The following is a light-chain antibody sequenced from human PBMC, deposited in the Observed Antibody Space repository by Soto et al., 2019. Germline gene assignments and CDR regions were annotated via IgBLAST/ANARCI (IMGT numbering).Light chain of an antibody. V-gene: IGKV3-20*01. CDR2: ATS. Sequence: ENVLTQSPGTLSLSPGERATLSCRASQSVTSSYLAWYQQKPGQAPSLLIYATSSRATGIPDRFSGSGSGTDFTLTISRLEPEDFAVYYCQQYDSSHRTFGGGTKVEIK. CDR1: QSVTSSY. J-gene: IGKJ4*01. CDR3: QQYDSSHRT.